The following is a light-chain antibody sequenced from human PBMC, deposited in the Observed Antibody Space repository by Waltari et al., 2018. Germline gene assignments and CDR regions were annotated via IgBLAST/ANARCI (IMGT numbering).Light chain of an antibody. CDR2: DVS. CDR1: SSDIGAYNY. J-gene: IGLJ1*01. CDR3: CSYAGSSTRV. V-gene: IGLV2-23*02. Sequence: QSALTQPASVSGSPGQSITIACTGTSSDIGAYNYVSWYQKHPGTAPKLIFYDVSKRSSGVSDRFSASKSGNTASLTISGLQAEDVADYYCCSYAGSSTRVFGTGTKVTVL.